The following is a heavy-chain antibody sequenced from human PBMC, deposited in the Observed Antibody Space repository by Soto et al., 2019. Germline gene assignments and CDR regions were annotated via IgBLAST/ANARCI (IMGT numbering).Heavy chain of an antibody. CDR2: FDPEDGET. V-gene: IGHV1-24*01. CDR3: ATSGVSYYYDSSGSLDAFDI. CDR1: GYTLTELS. D-gene: IGHD3-22*01. J-gene: IGHJ3*02. Sequence: ASVNVSCKVSGYTLTELSMHWVRQAPGKGLEWMGGFDPEDGETIYAQKFQGRVTMTEDTSTDTAYMELSSLRSEDTAVYYCATSGVSYYYDSSGSLDAFDIWGQGTMVTVSS.